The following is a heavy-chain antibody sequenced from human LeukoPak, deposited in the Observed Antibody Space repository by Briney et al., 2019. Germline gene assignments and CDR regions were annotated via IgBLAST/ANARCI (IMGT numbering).Heavy chain of an antibody. CDR1: GDSINGFY. D-gene: IGHD3-3*01. CDR3: ARQGRFSYFGMDV. J-gene: IGHJ6*02. CDR2: IYYAGRT. Sequence: SETLSLTCTVSGDSINGFYWSWIRQPPGKGLEWVAYIYYAGRTTYNPSLKSRVTISVDTSKNQFSLKLTSLTAADTAVYYCARQGRFSYFGMDVWGQGTAVTVSS. V-gene: IGHV4-59*08.